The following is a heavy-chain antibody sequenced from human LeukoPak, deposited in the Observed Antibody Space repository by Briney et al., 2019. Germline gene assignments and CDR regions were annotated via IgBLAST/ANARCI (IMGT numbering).Heavy chain of an antibody. V-gene: IGHV3-66*01. D-gene: IGHD6-19*01. J-gene: IGHJ4*02. CDR3: ARDGAVAGTRFYFDY. CDR1: GFTVSSNY. CDR2: IYSGGST. Sequence: PGGSLRLSCAASGFTVSSNYMSWVRQAPGKGLEWVSVIYSGGSTYYADSVKGRFTISRDNSKNTLYLQMNSLRAEDTAVYYCARDGAVAGTRFYFDYWGQGTLVTVSS.